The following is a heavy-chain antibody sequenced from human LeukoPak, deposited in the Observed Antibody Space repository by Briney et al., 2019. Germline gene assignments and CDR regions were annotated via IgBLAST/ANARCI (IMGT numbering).Heavy chain of an antibody. CDR1: GFTFDDYA. D-gene: IGHD3-22*01. V-gene: IGHV3-43*02. CDR3: AKDSYDSSGYYLPDFDY. J-gene: IGHJ4*01. CDR2: ISGDGGST. Sequence: PGGSLRLSCAASGFTFDDYATNWVRQAPGKGLEWVSLISGDGGSTYYADSVKGRFTISRDNSKNSLYLQMNSLRTEDTALYYCAKDSYDSSGYYLPDFDYWGQGTLVTVSS.